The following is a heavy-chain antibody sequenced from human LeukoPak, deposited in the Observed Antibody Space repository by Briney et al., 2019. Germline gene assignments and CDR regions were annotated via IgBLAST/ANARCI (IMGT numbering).Heavy chain of an antibody. V-gene: IGHV3-53*01. CDR3: AGRGYCSGGNCYGAFDI. CDR1: DFTVSSNY. D-gene: IGHD2-15*01. Sequence: GGSLRLSCAASDFTVSSNYMNWVRQAPGKGLEWVSGIYSGGSIYYADSVKGRFTISRDSSKNTLYLQMNSLSVEDTAVYYCAGRGYCSGGNCYGAFDIWGQGTMVIVSS. CDR2: IYSGGSI. J-gene: IGHJ3*02.